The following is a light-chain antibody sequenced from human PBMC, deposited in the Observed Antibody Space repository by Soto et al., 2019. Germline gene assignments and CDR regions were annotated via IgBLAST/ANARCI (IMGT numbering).Light chain of an antibody. V-gene: IGKV1-5*03. Sequence: DIQMTQSPSTLSASVGDRVTISCRASQTINSWLAWYQQKPGKAPHLLIYKASDLQSGVPSRFSGSGSGTEFTLTISSLQPDDFATYYCQQYRSYWTFGQGTKVEIK. CDR3: QQYRSYWT. CDR1: QTINSW. J-gene: IGKJ1*01. CDR2: KAS.